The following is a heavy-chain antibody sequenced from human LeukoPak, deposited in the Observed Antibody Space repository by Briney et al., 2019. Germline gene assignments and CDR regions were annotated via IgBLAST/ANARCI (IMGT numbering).Heavy chain of an antibody. CDR3: ARDSRFPPYYYYYMDV. J-gene: IGHJ6*03. CDR1: GFTFSSYS. Sequence: PGGSLRFSCAASGFTFSSYSMNWVRQAPGKGLEWVSYISSSSSTIYYADSVKGRFTISRDNAKNSLYLQMNSLRAEDTAVYYCARDSRFPPYYYYYMDVWGKGTTVTVSS. V-gene: IGHV3-48*01. CDR2: ISSSSSTI.